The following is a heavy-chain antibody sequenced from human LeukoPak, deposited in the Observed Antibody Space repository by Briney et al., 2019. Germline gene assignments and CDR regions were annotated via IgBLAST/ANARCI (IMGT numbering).Heavy chain of an antibody. CDR1: GFNFNMYW. CDR2: IKQDGSDS. D-gene: IGHD5-18*01. J-gene: IGHJ3*01. CDR3: ATSQIQRWLRDGGALDV. Sequence: GGSLRLSCAASGFNFNMYWMNWVRQAPGKGLEWVANIKQDGSDSYYMESVKGRFTISRDNAKNSLYLQMNFLRAEDTAMYYCATSQIQRWLRDGGALDVWGQGTMVAVSS. V-gene: IGHV3-7*01.